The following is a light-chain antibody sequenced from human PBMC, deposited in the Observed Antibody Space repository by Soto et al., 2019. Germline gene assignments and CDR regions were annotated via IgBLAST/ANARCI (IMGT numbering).Light chain of an antibody. J-gene: IGLJ2*01. CDR1: NSNIGRNI. V-gene: IGLV1-44*01. Sequence: QSVLIQPPSASGTPGQRVTISCSGSNSNIGRNIVNWYQHLPGTAPKLLIYRKDQRASGVPDRFSGSKSGTSASLAISGLQSGDESVFYCAAWDVSLKGVIFGGGTKLTVL. CDR3: AAWDVSLKGVI. CDR2: RKD.